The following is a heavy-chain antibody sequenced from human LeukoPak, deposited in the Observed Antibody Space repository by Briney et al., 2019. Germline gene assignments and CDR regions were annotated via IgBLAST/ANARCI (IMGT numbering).Heavy chain of an antibody. J-gene: IGHJ4*02. CDR3: ARGKKGVYYGSGSQTIFDY. D-gene: IGHD3-10*01. CDR1: GFTFSSYS. Sequence: GGSLRLSCAASGFTFSSYSMNWVCQAPGKGLEWVSSISSSSSYIYYADSVKGRFTISRDNAKNSLYLQMNSLRAEDTAVYYCARGKKGVYYGSGSQTIFDYWGQGTLVTVSS. V-gene: IGHV3-21*01. CDR2: ISSSSSYI.